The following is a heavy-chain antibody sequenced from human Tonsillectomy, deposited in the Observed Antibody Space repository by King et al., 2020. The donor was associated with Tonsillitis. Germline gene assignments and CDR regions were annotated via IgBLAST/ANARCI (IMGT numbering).Heavy chain of an antibody. CDR3: ARTSSESNDYYPLDY. CDR1: GFSLSNARMG. J-gene: IGHJ4*02. Sequence: TLKESGPVLVKPTETLTLTCTVSGFSLSNARMGLRWIRQPPGKALEWLAHIFSSGEKSHTTYTTSLKSRLTLPKSTSKSQWVLTMTNMDPVDTATYYCARTSSESNDYYPLDYWGQGTLVTVSS. D-gene: IGHD3-22*01. V-gene: IGHV2-26*01. CDR2: IFSSGEK.